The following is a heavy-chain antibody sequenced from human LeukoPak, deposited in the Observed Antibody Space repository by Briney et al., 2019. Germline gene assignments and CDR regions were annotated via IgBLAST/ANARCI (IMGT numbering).Heavy chain of an antibody. V-gene: IGHV3-20*04. J-gene: IGHJ3*02. CDR3: ARIHTYYYDSSGYYSAFDI. CDR2: INWNGGST. CDR1: GFTFDNYG. D-gene: IGHD3-22*01. Sequence: GGSLRLSCAASGFTFDNYGMSWVRQAPGKGLEWVSGINWNGGSTGYADSVKGRFTISRDNAKNSLYLQMNSLRAEDTALYYCARIHTYYYDSSGYYSAFDIWGQGTIVTVSS.